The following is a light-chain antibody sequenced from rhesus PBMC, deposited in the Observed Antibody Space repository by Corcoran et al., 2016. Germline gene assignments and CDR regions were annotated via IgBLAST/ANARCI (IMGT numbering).Light chain of an antibody. CDR2: KAS. CDR3: QQGYDTPYS. J-gene: IGKJ2*01. Sequence: DIQLTQSPSSLSASVGARVTITCRPSENVNNHLNWYQQKTGKAPKLLIYKASTLQTGVPSRFSGSGSGTDYTFPISSRQPEDVATYFCQQGYDTPYSFGQGTKVEIK. CDR1: ENVNNH. V-gene: IGKV1-74*01.